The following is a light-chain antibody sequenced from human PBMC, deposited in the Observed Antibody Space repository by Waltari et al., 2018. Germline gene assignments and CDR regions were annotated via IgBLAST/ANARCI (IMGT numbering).Light chain of an antibody. CDR1: RSNLGAHSV. CDR2: GNT. CDR3: QSYDKSLSAWV. J-gene: IGLJ3*02. Sequence: QSVLTQPPSVSGAPGPRVTISCTWTRSNLGAHSVIPWSQHLPGTAPKALIYGNTNRPSGVPDRFSGSKSGTSASLAITGLQAEDEADYYCQSYDKSLSAWVFGGGTRLTVL. V-gene: IGLV1-40*01.